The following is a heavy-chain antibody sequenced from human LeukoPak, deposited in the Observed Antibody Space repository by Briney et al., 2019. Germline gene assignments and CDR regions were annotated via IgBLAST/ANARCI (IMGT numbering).Heavy chain of an antibody. CDR2: ICPETGGT. CDR3: ASGLNSRSSSC. V-gene: IGHV1-2*02. D-gene: IGHD6-13*01. Sequence: ASVKVSCKDSGYSFTGYCMHWVRQAPGQGLEWMGRICPETGGTNYAQKFQGRVTMTTDTTVSTAYMELSGLNFDDTAVYYCASGLNSRSSSCWGQGTRVTVSS. J-gene: IGHJ4*02. CDR1: GYSFTGYC.